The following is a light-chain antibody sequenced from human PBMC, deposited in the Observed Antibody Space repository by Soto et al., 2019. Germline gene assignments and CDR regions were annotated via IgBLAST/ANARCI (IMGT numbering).Light chain of an antibody. CDR1: QSVSSN. CDR2: GAS. V-gene: IGKV3-15*01. Sequence: ENVLTQSPGTLSLSPGERATLSCRASQSVSSNLAWYQQKPGQAPRLLIYGASTRATGIPARFSGSGSGTEFTLTFSSLQSEDFAVYYCHQYDNWPKTFGQGTRLEIK. J-gene: IGKJ5*01. CDR3: HQYDNWPKT.